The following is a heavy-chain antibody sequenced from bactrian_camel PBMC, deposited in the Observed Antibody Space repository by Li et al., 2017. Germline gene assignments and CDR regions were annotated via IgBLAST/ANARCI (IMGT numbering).Heavy chain of an antibody. Sequence: VQLVESGGGSVQPGGSLSLACVFSGDISSTTYMAWFHQAPGKGREGVAAIDGDSTTSYTDSVKGRFTISKDKAKNTLYLQMNNLKPEDTAMYYCTVDRSYGGRLLGCLVKNEYMYWGQGTQVTVS. CDR2: IDGDSTT. CDR1: GDISSTTY. D-gene: IGHD6*01. V-gene: IGHV3S53*01. J-gene: IGHJ4*01. CDR3: TVDRSYGGRLLGCLVKNEYMY.